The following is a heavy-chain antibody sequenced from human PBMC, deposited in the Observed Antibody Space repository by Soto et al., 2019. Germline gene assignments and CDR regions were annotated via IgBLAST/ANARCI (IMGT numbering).Heavy chain of an antibody. J-gene: IGHJ4*02. Sequence: QVQLVQSGAEVKKPGASVKVSCKASGHTFTSYSISWVRQAPGQGLEWMGWISAYNGNTNIAPKLQGRVTMTTDTSTSTAYMELRSLRSDDTAVYYCARVPRGAWYSQSLYWGQGSLVTVSS. CDR2: ISAYNGNT. CDR3: ARVPRGAWYSQSLY. V-gene: IGHV1-18*04. D-gene: IGHD6-13*01. CDR1: GHTFTSYS.